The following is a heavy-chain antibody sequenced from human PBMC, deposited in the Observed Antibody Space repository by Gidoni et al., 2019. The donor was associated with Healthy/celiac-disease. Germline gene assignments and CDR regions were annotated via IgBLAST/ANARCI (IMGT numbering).Heavy chain of an antibody. Sequence: EVQLLESGGGLVQPGGSLRLSCAASGFTFRSYAMSWVRQAPGKGLEWVSAISGSGGSTYYADSVKGRFTISRDNSKKTLYLQMNSLRAEDTAVYYCAKDYQDFWSGHIPAGWGQGTLVTVSS. J-gene: IGHJ4*02. D-gene: IGHD3-3*01. CDR3: AKDYQDFWSGHIPAG. V-gene: IGHV3-23*01. CDR1: GFTFRSYA. CDR2: ISGSGGST.